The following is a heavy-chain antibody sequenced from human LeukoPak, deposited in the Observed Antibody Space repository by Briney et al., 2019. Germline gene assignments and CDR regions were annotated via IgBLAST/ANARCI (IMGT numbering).Heavy chain of an antibody. D-gene: IGHD5-18*01. CDR3: ARGNEYTYGNFFDY. V-gene: IGHV4-4*07. CDR1: GGSISSSY. J-gene: IGHJ4*02. Sequence: PSETLSLTCTVSGGSISSSYRSWIRQPAGKGLEWIGRIYTCGSTNYNPSLKSRVTMSADTSKHQFSLNLSSLTAADTAVYYCARGNEYTYGNFFDYWGQGILVTVSS. CDR2: IYTCGST.